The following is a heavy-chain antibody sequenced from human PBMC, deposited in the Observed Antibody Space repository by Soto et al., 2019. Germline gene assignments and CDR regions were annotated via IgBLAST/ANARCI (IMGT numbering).Heavy chain of an antibody. CDR3: ASTKKWLAFDY. CDR2: FYNSGNT. D-gene: IGHD6-19*01. CDR1: GDSINNYY. V-gene: IGHV4-59*01. Sequence: SETLSLTCTFSGDSINNYYCTWLRQPPGKGLEWIGCFYNSGNTVYNPSLTSRVTISVDTSNNQFSLRVNSVTAADTAVYYCASTKKWLAFDYWGQGALVTVS. J-gene: IGHJ4*02.